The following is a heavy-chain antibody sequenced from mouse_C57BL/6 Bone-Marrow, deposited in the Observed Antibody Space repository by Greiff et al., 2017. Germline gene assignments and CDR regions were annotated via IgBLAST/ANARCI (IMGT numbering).Heavy chain of an antibody. CDR1: GYIFTDYT. J-gene: IGHJ2*01. CDR3: ARHERYYDYEGYFDY. CDR2: FYPGSGSI. D-gene: IGHD2-4*01. Sequence: VQLPQSGAELVKPGASVKLSCKVSGYIFTDYTIHWVKQRSGQGLEWIGCFYPGSGSIKYNERFKDKATLTADKSSNTVYMELSRLTSEDSAVYFCARHERYYDYEGYFDYWGQGTTLTVSS. V-gene: IGHV1-62-2*01.